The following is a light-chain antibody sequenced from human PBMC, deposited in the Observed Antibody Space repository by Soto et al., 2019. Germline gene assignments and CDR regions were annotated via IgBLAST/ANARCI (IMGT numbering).Light chain of an antibody. CDR2: EVS. J-gene: IGLJ3*02. Sequence: QSALTQPASVSGSPGQSITISCTGTSSDVGGYNYVSWYQQHPGKAPKLMIFEVSNRPSGVSIRFSGSKSGNTASLTISGLQAEDEADYYCSSFTSSSSRLVFGGGTKVTVL. CDR3: SSFTSSSSRLV. CDR1: SSDVGGYNY. V-gene: IGLV2-14*01.